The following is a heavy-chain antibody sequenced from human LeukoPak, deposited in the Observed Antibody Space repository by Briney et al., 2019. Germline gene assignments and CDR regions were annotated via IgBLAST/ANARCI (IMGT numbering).Heavy chain of an antibody. CDR1: GFTFSSYA. CDR3: AKVMYNWNDGADY. J-gene: IGHJ4*02. Sequence: GGSLRLSCAASGFTFSSYAMSWVRQAPGKGLQWVSAISGSGGSTYYADSVKGRFTISRDNSKNTLYLQMNSLRAEDTAVYYCAKVMYNWNDGADYWGQGTLVTVSS. CDR2: ISGSGGST. V-gene: IGHV3-23*01. D-gene: IGHD1-20*01.